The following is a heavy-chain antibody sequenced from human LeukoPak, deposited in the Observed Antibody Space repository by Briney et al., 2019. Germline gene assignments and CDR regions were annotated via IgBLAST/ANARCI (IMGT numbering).Heavy chain of an antibody. J-gene: IGHJ4*02. Sequence: GSLSLSCAAPGFTFSSCAMSWVRPAPGKGLEWVSAISGSGGSTYYADSVKGRFTISRDNSKNTLYLQMNSLRAEDTAVYYCAKDEGYCSGGSCGYWGQGTLVTVSS. CDR2: ISGSGGST. CDR1: GFTFSSCA. V-gene: IGHV3-23*01. CDR3: AKDEGYCSGGSCGY. D-gene: IGHD2-15*01.